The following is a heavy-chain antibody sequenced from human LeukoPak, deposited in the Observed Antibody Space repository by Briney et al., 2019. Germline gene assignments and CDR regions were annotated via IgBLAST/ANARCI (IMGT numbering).Heavy chain of an antibody. J-gene: IGHJ4*02. D-gene: IGHD3-3*01. Sequence: GSLRLSCAASGFTFSSYGMHWVRQAPGKGLEWVAVIWYDGSNKYYADSVKGRFTISRDNAKNSLYLQMNSLRAEDTAVYYCASDFWSGYYVGYWGQGTLVTVSS. V-gene: IGHV3-33*03. CDR1: GFTFSSYG. CDR2: IWYDGSNK. CDR3: ASDFWSGYYVGY.